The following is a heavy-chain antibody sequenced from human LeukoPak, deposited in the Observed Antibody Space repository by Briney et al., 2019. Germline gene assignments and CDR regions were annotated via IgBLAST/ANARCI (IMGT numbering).Heavy chain of an antibody. CDR2: INPNSGDT. V-gene: IGHV1-2*02. J-gene: IGHJ4*02. D-gene: IGHD1-14*01. CDR1: GYTFTGYY. Sequence: ASVKVSCKASGYTFTGYYMYWVRQAPGQGLEWMGWINPNSGDTNYAQKFQGRVTMTRDTSISTVFMELSRLRSDDTAMYFCARAPEYSGTTWGQGTLVIVSS. CDR3: ARAPEYSGTT.